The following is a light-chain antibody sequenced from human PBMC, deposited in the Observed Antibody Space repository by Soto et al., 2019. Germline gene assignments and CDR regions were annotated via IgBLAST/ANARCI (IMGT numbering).Light chain of an antibody. J-gene: IGLJ3*02. CDR2: NTN. V-gene: IGLV8-61*01. CDR1: SGSVSTSYY. CDR3: VLYMGSRIWV. Sequence: QTVVTQEPSFSVSPGGTVTLTCGLSSGSVSTSYYPNWYQQTPGQAPRSLIYNTNTRSSGVPDLFSGSILGNKAALTITGAQADDESDYYCVLYMGSRIWVFGGGTKVTVL.